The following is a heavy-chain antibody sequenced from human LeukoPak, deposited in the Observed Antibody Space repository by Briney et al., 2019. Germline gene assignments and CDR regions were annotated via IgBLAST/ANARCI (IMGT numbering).Heavy chain of an antibody. CDR2: IYTSGST. Sequence: SETLSLTCTVSGGSISSGSYYWSWIRQPAGKGLEWIGRIYTSGSTNYNPSLKSRVTISVDTSKNQFSLKLSSVTAADTAVYYCARGYGGNFWGQGTLVTVSS. J-gene: IGHJ4*02. V-gene: IGHV4-61*02. D-gene: IGHD4-23*01. CDR3: ARGYGGNF. CDR1: GGSISSGSYY.